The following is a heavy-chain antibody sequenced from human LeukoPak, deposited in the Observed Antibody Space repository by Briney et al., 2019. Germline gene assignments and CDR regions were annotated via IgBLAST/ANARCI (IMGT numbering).Heavy chain of an antibody. CDR2: IYYSGST. D-gene: IGHD3-10*01. V-gene: IGHV4-39*07. Sequence: PSETLSLTCTVSGGSINSSYYYWGWIRQPPGTGLEWIGSIYYSGSTNYNPSLKSRVTMSVDTSKNQFSLKLSSVTAADTAVYYCARDRYYYGSGSYYNLDYWGQGTLVTVSS. J-gene: IGHJ4*02. CDR1: GGSINSSYYY. CDR3: ARDRYYYGSGSYYNLDY.